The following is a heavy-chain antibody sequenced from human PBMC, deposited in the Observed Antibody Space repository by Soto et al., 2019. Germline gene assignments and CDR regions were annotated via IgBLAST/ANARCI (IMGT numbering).Heavy chain of an antibody. V-gene: IGHV4-39*01. CDR1: GGSISSSSYY. CDR3: ARRVNGGNYWFDP. CDR2: IYYSGST. D-gene: IGHD1-7*01. J-gene: IGHJ5*02. Sequence: SETLSLTCTVSGGSISSSSYYWGWIRQPPGKGLEWIGSIYYSGSTYYNPSLKSRVTISVDTSKNQFSLKLSSVTAADTAVYYCARRVNGGNYWFDPWGQGTLVTVSS.